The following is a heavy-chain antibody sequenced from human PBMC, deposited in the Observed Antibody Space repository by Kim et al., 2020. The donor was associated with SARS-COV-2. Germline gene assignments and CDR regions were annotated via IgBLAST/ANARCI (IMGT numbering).Heavy chain of an antibody. CDR1: GFSFNSYA. J-gene: IGHJ4*02. Sequence: GGSLRLSCAVSGFSFNSYAMSWVRQAPGKGLEWVSTIGTSSNTYYADSVKGRFTISRDISKNTLYLQMNSLRAEDTAVYYCAKRGRWPLCYFDYWGQGTLVTVSS. V-gene: IGHV3-23*01. D-gene: IGHD3-16*01. CDR3: AKRGRWPLCYFDY. CDR2: IGTSSNT.